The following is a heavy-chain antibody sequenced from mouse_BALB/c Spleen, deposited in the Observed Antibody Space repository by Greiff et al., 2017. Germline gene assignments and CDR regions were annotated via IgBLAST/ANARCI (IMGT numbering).Heavy chain of an antibody. D-gene: IGHD1-2*01. Sequence: VQLQQSGAELVRPGTSVKVSCKASGYAFTNYLIEWVKQRPGQGLEWIGVINPGSGGTNYNEKFKGKATLTADKSSSTAYMQLSSLTSDDSAVYFCARQGITTAPFDYWGQGTTLTVSS. CDR2: INPGSGGT. J-gene: IGHJ2*01. CDR1: GYAFTNYL. V-gene: IGHV1-54*01. CDR3: ARQGITTAPFDY.